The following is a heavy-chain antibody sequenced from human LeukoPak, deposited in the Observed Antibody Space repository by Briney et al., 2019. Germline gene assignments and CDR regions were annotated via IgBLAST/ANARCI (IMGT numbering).Heavy chain of an antibody. J-gene: IGHJ6*02. CDR3: ARGYCSSTSCYRDYYYGMDV. D-gene: IGHD2-2*02. CDR1: GGSFSGYY. V-gene: IGHV4-34*01. Sequence: SETLSLTCAVCGGSFSGYYWSWIRQPPGKGLEWIGEINHSGSTNYNPSLKSRVTISVDTSKNQFSLKLSSVTAADTAVYYCARGYCSSTSCYRDYYYGMDVWGQGTTVTVSS. CDR2: INHSGST.